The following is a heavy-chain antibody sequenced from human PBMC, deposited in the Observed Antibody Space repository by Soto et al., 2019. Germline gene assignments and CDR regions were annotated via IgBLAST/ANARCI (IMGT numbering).Heavy chain of an antibody. Sequence: GASVKVSCKASGYTFTSYGISWVRQAPGQGLEWMGWISAYNGNTNYAQKLQGRVTMTTDTSTSTAYMELSSLRTEDTAVYYCSSHRDIYSSSFPDSWGQGTLVTVSS. D-gene: IGHD4-4*01. CDR2: ISAYNGNT. J-gene: IGHJ4*02. V-gene: IGHV1-18*04. CDR3: SSHRDIYSSSFPDS. CDR1: GYTFTSYG.